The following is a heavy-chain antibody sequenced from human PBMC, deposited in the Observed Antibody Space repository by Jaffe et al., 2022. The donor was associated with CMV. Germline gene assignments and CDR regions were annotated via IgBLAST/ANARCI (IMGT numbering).Heavy chain of an antibody. J-gene: IGHJ6*03. CDR3: AREIGDYGPPKYYYYYYMDV. D-gene: IGHD4-17*01. CDR2: ISSSSSYT. CDR1: GFTFSDYY. V-gene: IGHV3-11*06. Sequence: QVQLVESGGGLVKPGGSLRLSCAASGFTFSDYYMSWIRQAPGKGLEWVSYISSSSSYTNYADSVKGRFTISRDNAKNSLYLQMNSLRAEDTAVYYCAREIGDYGPPKYYYYYYMDVWGKGTTVTVSS.